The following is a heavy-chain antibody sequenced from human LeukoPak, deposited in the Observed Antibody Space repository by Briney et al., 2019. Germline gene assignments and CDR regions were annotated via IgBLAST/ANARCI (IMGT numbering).Heavy chain of an antibody. Sequence: SETLSLTYTVSGGSISSYYWICIRHPPARGLVGIGYIYYSGSTNYNPPLKSRVTISVDTAKNQFSLKLSSVTAADTAVYYCASLPGGAAAGSRPFDYWGQGTLVTVSS. D-gene: IGHD6-13*01. CDR3: ASLPGGAAAGSRPFDY. V-gene: IGHV4-59*08. CDR2: IYYSGST. J-gene: IGHJ4*02. CDR1: GGSISSYY.